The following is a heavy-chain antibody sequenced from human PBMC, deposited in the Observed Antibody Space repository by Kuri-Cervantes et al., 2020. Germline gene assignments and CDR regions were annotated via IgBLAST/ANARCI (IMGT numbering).Heavy chain of an antibody. CDR2: IYTYGIS. V-gene: IGHV4-4*07. CDR3: ARDGVLIAARPGVYYYYYGMDV. D-gene: IGHD6-6*01. J-gene: IGHJ6*02. Sequence: GSLRLSCIVSGDSMRNYYWNWIRQPAEKGLGWIGHIYTYGISKYNPSLQSRVTMSVDTSKNQFSLKLSSVTAADTAVYYCARDGVLIAARPGVYYYYYGMDVWGQGTTVTVSS. CDR1: GDSMRNYY.